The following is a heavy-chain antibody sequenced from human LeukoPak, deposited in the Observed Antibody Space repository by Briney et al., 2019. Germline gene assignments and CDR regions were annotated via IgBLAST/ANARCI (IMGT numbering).Heavy chain of an antibody. Sequence: SGTLSLTCTVSGDSISSSNYYWGWIRQPPGKGLEWIGSIYYSGSTYYNPSLKSRVTIFVDTSKNHFSLKLSSVTAADTAVYYCARAYYFDSSGYYYNFDYWGQGTLVTVSS. J-gene: IGHJ4*02. CDR2: IYYSGST. CDR1: GDSISSSNYY. D-gene: IGHD3-22*01. CDR3: ARAYYFDSSGYYYNFDY. V-gene: IGHV4-39*02.